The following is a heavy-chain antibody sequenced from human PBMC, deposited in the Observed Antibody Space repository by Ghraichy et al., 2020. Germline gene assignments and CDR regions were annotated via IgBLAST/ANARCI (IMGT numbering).Heavy chain of an antibody. CDR2: IKQDGSEK. J-gene: IGHJ4*02. V-gene: IGHV3-7*03. D-gene: IGHD5-24*01. CDR1: GFTFSSYW. CDR3: ARESMGRWGHYFDY. Sequence: GGSLRLSCAASGFTFSSYWMSWVRQAPGKGLEWVANIKQDGSEKYYVDSVKGRFTISRDNAKNSLYLQMNSLRAEDTAVYYRARESMGRWGHYFDYWGQGTLVTVSS.